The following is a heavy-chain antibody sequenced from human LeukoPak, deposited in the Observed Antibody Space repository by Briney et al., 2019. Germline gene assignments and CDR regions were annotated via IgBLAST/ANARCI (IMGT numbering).Heavy chain of an antibody. D-gene: IGHD3-3*01. CDR2: IYYSGST. V-gene: IGHV4-39*01. CDR1: GGSISSSSYY. J-gene: IGHJ4*02. CDR3: AIQGYFDFWSGQHDY. Sequence: SETLSLTCTVSGGSISSSSYYWGWIRQPPGKGLEWIGSIYYSGSTYYNPSLKSRVTISVDTSKNQFSLKLSSVTAADTAVYYCAIQGYFDFWSGQHDYWGQGTLVTVSS.